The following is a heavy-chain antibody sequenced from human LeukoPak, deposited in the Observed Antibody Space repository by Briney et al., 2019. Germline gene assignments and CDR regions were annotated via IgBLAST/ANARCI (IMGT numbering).Heavy chain of an antibody. CDR3: ARGAKLERRWYYFDY. J-gene: IGHJ4*02. CDR1: GFTFSSYA. V-gene: IGHV3-30*04. CDR2: ISYDGRNK. Sequence: QPGGSLSLSCAASGFTFSSYAMHCVREAPGRGVEWVAVISYDGRNKYYADSVKGRFTISRDNSKNTLYLQMNSLKTEDTAVYNCARGAKLERRWYYFDYWGQGTLVTVSS. D-gene: IGHD1-1*01.